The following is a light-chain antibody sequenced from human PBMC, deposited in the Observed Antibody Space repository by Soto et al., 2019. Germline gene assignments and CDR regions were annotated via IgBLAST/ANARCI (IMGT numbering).Light chain of an antibody. Sequence: QSALTQPASVSGSPGQSITISCSGTMRDVGAYNFVSWYQQHPGTAPKLIIYEVRNRPSGISSRFSGSTSGNTASLTISGLQSEDEGYYYCSAYTARSTLVFGGGTQLTVL. J-gene: IGLJ3*02. CDR3: SAYTARSTLV. CDR2: EVR. V-gene: IGLV2-14*01. CDR1: MRDVGAYNF.